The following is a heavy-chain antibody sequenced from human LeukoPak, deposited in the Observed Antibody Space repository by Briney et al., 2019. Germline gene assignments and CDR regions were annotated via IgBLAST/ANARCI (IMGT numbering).Heavy chain of an antibody. J-gene: IGHJ4*02. CDR2: IYYSGST. CDR1: GGSISSYY. D-gene: IGHD2-2*01. Sequence: PSETLSLTCTVSGGSISSYYWSWIRQPPGKGLEWIGYIYYSGSTNYNPSLKSRVTISVDTSKNQFSLKLSSVTAADTAVYYCARDSVCSSTSCPAGYFDCWGQGTLVTVSS. CDR3: ARDSVCSSTSCPAGYFDC. V-gene: IGHV4-59*01.